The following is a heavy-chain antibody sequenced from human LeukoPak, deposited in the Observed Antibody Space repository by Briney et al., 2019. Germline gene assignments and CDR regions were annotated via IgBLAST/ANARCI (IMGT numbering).Heavy chain of an antibody. CDR2: INHSGST. D-gene: IGHD3-22*01. J-gene: IGHJ4*02. Sequence: SETLSLTCTVYGGSFSGYYWSWLRQPPGKGLEWIGEINHSGSTNYNPSLKSRVTISVDTSKNQFSLKLNSVTAADTAVYYCARGRPYDSSGDYWGQGTLVTVSS. CDR1: GGSFSGYY. V-gene: IGHV4-34*01. CDR3: ARGRPYDSSGDY.